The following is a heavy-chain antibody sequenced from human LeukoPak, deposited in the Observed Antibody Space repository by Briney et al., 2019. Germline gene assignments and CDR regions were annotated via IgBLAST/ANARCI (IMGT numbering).Heavy chain of an antibody. CDR1: GFTFTAYH. CDR3: AKEATGSGGFDY. Sequence: ASVSVSCKASGFTFTAYHLHWVRQAPGQGLEWMGSINLDRRITHYAAKFQGRVTMTWDTSITTGYMDLTRLNSDDTALYFCAKEATGSGGFDYWGQGTLVTVS. D-gene: IGHD3-10*01. J-gene: IGHJ4*02. V-gene: IGHV1-2*02. CDR2: INLDRRIT.